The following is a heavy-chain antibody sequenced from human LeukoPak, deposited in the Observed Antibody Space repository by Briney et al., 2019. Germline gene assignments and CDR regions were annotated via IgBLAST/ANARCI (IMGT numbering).Heavy chain of an antibody. V-gene: IGHV7-4-1*02. D-gene: IGHD6-19*01. CDR2: INTNTGNP. Sequence: ASVKVSCKASGYTFTSYAMNWVRQAPGQGLEWMGWINTNTGNPTYAQGFTGRFVFSLDTSVSTAYLQISSLKAEDTAVYYCAREGYSSGWRWFDPWGQGTLVTVSS. CDR3: AREGYSSGWRWFDP. CDR1: GYTFTSYA. J-gene: IGHJ5*02.